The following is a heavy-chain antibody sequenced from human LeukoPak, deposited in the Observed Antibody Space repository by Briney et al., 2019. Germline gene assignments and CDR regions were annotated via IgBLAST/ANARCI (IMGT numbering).Heavy chain of an antibody. CDR2: IYYSGST. J-gene: IGHJ3*02. Sequence: PSETLSLTCTVSGDSISSYYWSWIRQPPGEGLEWIGYIYYSGSTNYNPSLKSRVTISVDTSKNQLSLKLSSVTAADTAVYYCARSDGYGLVGIWGQGTMVTVSS. CDR1: GDSISSYY. V-gene: IGHV4-59*01. D-gene: IGHD3-10*01. CDR3: ARSDGYGLVGI.